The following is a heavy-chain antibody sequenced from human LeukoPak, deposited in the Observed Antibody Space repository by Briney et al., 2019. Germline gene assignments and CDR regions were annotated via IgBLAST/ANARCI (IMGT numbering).Heavy chain of an antibody. J-gene: IGHJ6*02. D-gene: IGHD6-19*01. CDR1: GYTFTGYY. CDR2: INPNSGGT. CDR3: ARDDSSGPYRGYYYGMDV. Sequence: ASVKVSCKASGYTFTGYYMHWVRQAPGQGLEWMGWINPNSGGTNYAQKFQDRVTMTRDTSISTAYMELSRLRSDDTAVYYCARDDSSGPYRGYYYGMDVWGQGTTVTVSS. V-gene: IGHV1-2*02.